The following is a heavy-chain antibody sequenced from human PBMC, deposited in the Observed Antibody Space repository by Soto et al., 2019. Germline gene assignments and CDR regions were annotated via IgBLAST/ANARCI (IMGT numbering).Heavy chain of an antibody. Sequence: ASVKVSCKASGYTFTSYGISWVRQAPGQGLEWMGWISAYNGNTNYAQKLQGRVTMTTDTSTSTAYMELRSLRSDDTAVYYCARDVRGDIVGVVAATGLLDYYGMDVWGQGTTVTVSS. CDR1: GYTFTSYG. CDR3: ARDVRGDIVGVVAATGLLDYYGMDV. V-gene: IGHV1-18*01. J-gene: IGHJ6*02. D-gene: IGHD2-15*01. CDR2: ISAYNGNT.